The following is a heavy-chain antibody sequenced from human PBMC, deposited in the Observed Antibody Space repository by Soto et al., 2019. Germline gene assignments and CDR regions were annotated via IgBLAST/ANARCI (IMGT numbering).Heavy chain of an antibody. D-gene: IGHD4-17*01. CDR1: GYTFSDYF. V-gene: IGHV1-69-2*01. Sequence: EVQLVKSGAEVKKPGATMKISCKASGYTFSDYFMHWIQQAPGKGLEWMGLVDPEGSGTIYSEKFQVRLTLSADTSTHTAYMELSNLGSEDTAVYYCAFATSGNYGGFDFWGQGTLVTVSS. CDR2: VDPEGSGT. J-gene: IGHJ3*01. CDR3: AFATSGNYGGFDF.